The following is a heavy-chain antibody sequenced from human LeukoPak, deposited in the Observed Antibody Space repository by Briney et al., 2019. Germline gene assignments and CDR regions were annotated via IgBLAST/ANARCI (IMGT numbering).Heavy chain of an antibody. J-gene: IGHJ4*02. CDR2: ISFHLTIK. CDR1: GFTFSDYV. D-gene: IGHD3-10*01. Sequence: GGSLRLSCLASGFTFSDYVVHWVRQAPGKGLEWVAVISFHLTIKYYADSVEGRFAISRDNSKKTVYLQMNSLRPDDTAVYYCVREAYYGSGRSPTYYFDYWGQGTLVTVSP. V-gene: IGHV3-30*09. CDR3: VREAYYGSGRSPTYYFDY.